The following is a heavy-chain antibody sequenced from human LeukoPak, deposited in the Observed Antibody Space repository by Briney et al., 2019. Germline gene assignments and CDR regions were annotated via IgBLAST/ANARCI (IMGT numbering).Heavy chain of an antibody. CDR3: AKDWGYCSSTSCPGLGY. Sequence: GGSLRLSCAASGFTFSSNAMSWVRQAPGKGLEWVSAISGSGGSTYYADSVKGRFTISRDNSKNTLYLQMNSLRAEDTAVYYCAKDWGYCSSTSCPGLGYWGQGTLVTVSS. CDR1: GFTFSSNA. CDR2: ISGSGGST. J-gene: IGHJ4*02. V-gene: IGHV3-23*01. D-gene: IGHD2-2*01.